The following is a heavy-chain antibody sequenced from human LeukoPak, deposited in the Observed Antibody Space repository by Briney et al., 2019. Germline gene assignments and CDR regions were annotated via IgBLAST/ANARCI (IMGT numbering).Heavy chain of an antibody. CDR1: GYTFTNYG. D-gene: IGHD6-19*01. J-gene: IGHJ4*02. CDR3: ARGSVAGTREFDY. CDR2: ITAYNANT. V-gene: IGHV1-18*01. Sequence: GPVKVSCKASGYTFTNYGIGWVRQAPGQGLEWMGWITAYNANTNSAQKIQGRVTMTTDTSTNTAYMELRSLTSDDTAVYYCARGSVAGTREFDYWGQGTLVTVSS.